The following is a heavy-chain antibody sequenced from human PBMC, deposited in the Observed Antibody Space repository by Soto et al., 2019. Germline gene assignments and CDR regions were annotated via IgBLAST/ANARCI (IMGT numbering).Heavy chain of an antibody. D-gene: IGHD4-17*01. V-gene: IGHV3-30-3*01. CDR2: ISFDGGDK. CDR1: GFTFSSYA. CDR3: ARDRFYGTSWYFDL. J-gene: IGHJ2*01. Sequence: QVQLVESGGGVVQPGRSLRLSCAASGFTFSSYAMHWVRQAPDKGLEWVAAISFDGGDKYYADSVKGRFTISRDNSKNTLYLQMNSLRADDTAVYYCARDRFYGTSWYFDLWGRDTLVTVSS.